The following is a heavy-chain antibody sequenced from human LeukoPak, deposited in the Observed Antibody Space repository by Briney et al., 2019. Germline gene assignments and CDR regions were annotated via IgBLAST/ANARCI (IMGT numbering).Heavy chain of an antibody. Sequence: GGSLRLSCAASGFTFSSYWMSWVRQAPGKGLEWVANIKQDGSEKYYVDSVKGRFTISRDNAKNSLYLQMNSLRAEDTAVYYCAREGQLLLSIYYYYYYMDVWGKGTTVTVSS. V-gene: IGHV3-7*01. CDR3: AREGQLLLSIYYYYYYMDV. D-gene: IGHD2-2*01. J-gene: IGHJ6*03. CDR1: GFTFSSYW. CDR2: IKQDGSEK.